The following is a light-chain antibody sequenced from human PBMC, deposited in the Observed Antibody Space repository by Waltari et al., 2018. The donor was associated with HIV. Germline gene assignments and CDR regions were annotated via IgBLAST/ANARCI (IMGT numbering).Light chain of an antibody. Sequence: QSALTQPASVSGSPGQSITISCTGSSSDVGGYNYVSWYQQHPGKAPKLMIYEVTNRPSGISNRFSGSKSGNTASLTISGLQAEDEADYYCAAWDSSLSAWVFGGGTKLTV. V-gene: IGLV2-14*01. CDR3: AAWDSSLSAWV. J-gene: IGLJ3*02. CDR1: SSDVGGYNY. CDR2: EVT.